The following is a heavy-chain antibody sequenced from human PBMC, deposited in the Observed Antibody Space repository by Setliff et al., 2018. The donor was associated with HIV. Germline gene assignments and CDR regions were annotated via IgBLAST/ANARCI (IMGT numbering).Heavy chain of an antibody. Sequence: PGGSLRLSCEASGFIFSNHDFHWVRQAAAKGLEWVAAIGTGGDTYYVDSVKGRFTISRDNAKNSLFLQMDSLSADDTGVYYCARGGPAATTHNRFDPWGQGTLVTVSS. D-gene: IGHD2-2*01. CDR2: IGTGGDT. J-gene: IGHJ5*02. V-gene: IGHV3-13*01. CDR3: ARGGPAATTHNRFDP. CDR1: GFIFSNHD.